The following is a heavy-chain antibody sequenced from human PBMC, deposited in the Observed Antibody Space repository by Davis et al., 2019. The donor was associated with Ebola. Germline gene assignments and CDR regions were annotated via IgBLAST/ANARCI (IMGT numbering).Heavy chain of an antibody. CDR1: GFTASSNY. CDR2: IYSGGST. J-gene: IGHJ4*02. D-gene: IGHD4-17*01. V-gene: IGHV3-53*01. Sequence: GGSLRPSCAASGFTASSNYMSWVRPAPGKGLEWVSAIYSGGSTYYADSVKGRFTISRDNSKNTLYLQMNSLRAEDTAVYYCARKYGDYAGGSFDYWGQGTLVTVSS. CDR3: ARKYGDYAGGSFDY.